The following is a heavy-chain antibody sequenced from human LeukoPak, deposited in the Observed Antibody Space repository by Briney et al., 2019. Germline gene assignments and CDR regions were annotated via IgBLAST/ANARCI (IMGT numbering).Heavy chain of an antibody. CDR1: GGSFSGYY. CDR2: INHSGGT. J-gene: IGHJ6*02. V-gene: IGHV4-34*01. CDR3: ARDFSDCSSTSCYINYYYGMDV. D-gene: IGHD2-2*02. Sequence: PSETLSLTCTVYGGSFSGYYWSWIRQPPGKGLEWIGEINHSGGTNHNPSLKSRVTISVDTSKNQFSLKLSSVTAADTAVYYCARDFSDCSSTSCYINYYYGMDVWGQGTTVTVSS.